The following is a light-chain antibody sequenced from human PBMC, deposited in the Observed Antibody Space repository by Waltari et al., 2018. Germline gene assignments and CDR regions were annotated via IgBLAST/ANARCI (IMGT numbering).Light chain of an antibody. Sequence: EIVLTQSPGTLSLSPGERATLSCRASQTISSSYLAWYQQKPGQAPSLVIYGASSRATGIPDRFSGSGSGTDFTLTISRLEPEDFAVYYCQQYGSSPQYTFGQGTKVEIK. CDR2: GAS. CDR1: QTISSSY. CDR3: QQYGSSPQYT. J-gene: IGKJ2*01. V-gene: IGKV3-20*01.